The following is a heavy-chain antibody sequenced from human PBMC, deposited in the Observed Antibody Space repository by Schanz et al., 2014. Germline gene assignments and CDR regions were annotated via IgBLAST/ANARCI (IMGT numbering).Heavy chain of an antibody. V-gene: IGHV3-48*01. Sequence: EVQLVESGGGLAQPGGSLRLSCAASGITFSGYSMNWVRQAPGKGLEWVSYISGSSSTKYYADSVKGRFTISRDNGKNSLYRQMNSVRAEDTAVYFCARDYEGALYSPRHDAFDVWGQGTVVTVSS. D-gene: IGHD2-8*01. J-gene: IGHJ3*01. CDR3: ARDYEGALYSPRHDAFDV. CDR2: ISGSSSTK. CDR1: GITFSGYS.